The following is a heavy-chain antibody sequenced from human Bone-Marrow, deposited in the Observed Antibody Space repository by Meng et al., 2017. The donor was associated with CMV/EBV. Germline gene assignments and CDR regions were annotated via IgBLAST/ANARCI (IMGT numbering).Heavy chain of an antibody. V-gene: IGHV1-2*02. CDR1: GYTFIDYY. CDR3: ARVPQYYSSGYYSP. Sequence: ASVKDSCKASGYTFIDYYMHWVRQAPGQGLEWMGWINPNTGGTNYAQKFQGRVTMTRDTSIRTAYMELSTLRSDDTAVYYCARVPQYYSSGYYSPWGQGTLVTVSS. D-gene: IGHD3-22*01. J-gene: IGHJ5*02. CDR2: INPNTGGT.